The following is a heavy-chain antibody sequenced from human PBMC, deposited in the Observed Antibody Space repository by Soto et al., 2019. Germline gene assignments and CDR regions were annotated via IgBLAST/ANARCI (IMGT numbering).Heavy chain of an antibody. V-gene: IGHV4-39*01. D-gene: IGHD3-10*01. CDR1: GGSISSSSYY. CDR2: IYYSGST. J-gene: IGHJ4*02. CDR3: ARQKVYGSGEVDY. Sequence: SETLSLTCTVSGGSISSSSYYWGWIRQPPGKGLEWIGSIYYSGSTYYNPSLKSRVTISVDTSKNQFSLKLSSVTAADTAVYYCARQKVYGSGEVDYWGQGTLVTVSS.